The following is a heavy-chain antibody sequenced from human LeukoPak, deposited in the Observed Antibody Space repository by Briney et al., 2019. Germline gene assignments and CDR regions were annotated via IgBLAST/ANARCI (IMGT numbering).Heavy chain of an antibody. J-gene: IGHJ5*01. CDR3: ARGGSGWYHWFDS. CDR2: IKKDGSEK. V-gene: IGHV3-7*01. CDR1: GFTFSSYW. Sequence: PGGSLRLSCVASGFTFSSYWMSWVRQAPGKGLEWVANIKKDGSEKYYVDSVKGRFTISRDNAKTSLYLQMNSLRAEDTAVYYCARGGSGWYHWFDSWGQGTLVTVSS. D-gene: IGHD6-19*01.